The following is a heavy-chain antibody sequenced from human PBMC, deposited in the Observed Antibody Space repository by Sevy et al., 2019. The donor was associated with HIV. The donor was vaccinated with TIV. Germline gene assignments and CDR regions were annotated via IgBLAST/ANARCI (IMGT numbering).Heavy chain of an antibody. CDR1: GFTSSDYY. Sequence: GGSLRLSCAASGFTSSDYYMSWIRQAPGKGLEWLSYISGSGSDIYYADSVKGRFTISRDNAKNSLYLQMSSLRADDTAVYYCARDHVKDGDLGDYYYFAMDVWAQGTTVTVSS. CDR3: ARDHVKDGDLGDYYYFAMDV. CDR2: ISGSGSDI. D-gene: IGHD4-17*01. J-gene: IGHJ6*02. V-gene: IGHV3-11*01.